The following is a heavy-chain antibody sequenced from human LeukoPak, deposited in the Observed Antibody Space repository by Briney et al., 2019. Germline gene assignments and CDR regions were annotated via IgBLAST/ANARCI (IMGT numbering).Heavy chain of an antibody. CDR2: ISGNGAST. CDR3: AREVYTRTTYLPFDY. D-gene: IGHD5/OR15-5a*01. J-gene: IGHJ4*02. Sequence: GGSLRLSCAASGFTFSTSAMSWVRRAPGKGLAWVSTISGNGASTFYADSVKGRFTISRDNSKNTLSLHMSSLRAEDTATYYCAREVYTRTTYLPFDYWGQGTLVTVSS. CDR1: GFTFSTSA. V-gene: IGHV3-23*01.